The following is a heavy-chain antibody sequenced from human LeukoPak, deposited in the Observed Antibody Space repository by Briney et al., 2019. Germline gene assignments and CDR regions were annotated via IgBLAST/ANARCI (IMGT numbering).Heavy chain of an antibody. Sequence: SETLSLTCAVSGGSISSSNWWSWVRQPPGKGLEWIGEIYHSGSTNYNPSLKSRVTISVDKSKNQFSLKLSSVTAADTAVYYCARSQVEMATISGYYYYMDVWGKGTTVTVSS. CDR3: ARSQVEMATISGYYYYMDV. J-gene: IGHJ6*03. V-gene: IGHV4-4*02. CDR1: GGSISSSNW. D-gene: IGHD5-24*01. CDR2: IYHSGST.